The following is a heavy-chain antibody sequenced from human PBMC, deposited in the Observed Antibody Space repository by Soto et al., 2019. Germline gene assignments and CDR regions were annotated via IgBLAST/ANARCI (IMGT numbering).Heavy chain of an antibody. V-gene: IGHV1-18*01. CDR1: GYTFTGFG. CDR3: AREYCASSSCYDPDY. D-gene: IGHD2-2*01. Sequence: QVQLVQSGAEVKKPGASVKVSCKASGYTFTGFGISWVRQAPGQGLEWMGWISAYNDNTKYAQKLQGRVTMTTETSTSTAYMELRSLRSDDTAVYYCAREYCASSSCYDPDYWGQGTLVTVSP. CDR2: ISAYNDNT. J-gene: IGHJ4*02.